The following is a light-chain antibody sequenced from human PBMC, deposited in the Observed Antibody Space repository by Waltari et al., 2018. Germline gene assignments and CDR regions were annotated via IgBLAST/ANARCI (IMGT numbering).Light chain of an antibody. CDR2: DVT. J-gene: IGLJ3*02. CDR1: SSDVGGYDF. V-gene: IGLV2-14*03. CDR3: TSHTSSGTWV. Sequence: QSALTQPASVSGSPGQSITIPCTGTSSDVGGYDFVSWYQQHPGKAPKVIIYDVTKRPSGGSYRFSGSKSCNTASLTISGLQSEDEADYYCTSHTSSGTWVFGGGTKLTVL.